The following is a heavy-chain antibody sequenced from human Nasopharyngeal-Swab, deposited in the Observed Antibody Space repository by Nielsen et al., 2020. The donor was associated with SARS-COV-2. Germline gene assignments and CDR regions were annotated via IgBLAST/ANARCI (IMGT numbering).Heavy chain of an antibody. CDR2: ISSSGSTI. D-gene: IGHD5-18*01. CDR3: ARPRGYSYGYPPDY. CDR1: GFTFSSYE. J-gene: IGHJ4*02. Sequence: GESLKISCAASGFTFSSYEMNWVRQAPGKGLEWVSYISSSGSTIYYADSVKGRFTISRDNAKNSLYLQMNSLRAEDTAVYYCARPRGYSYGYPPDYWGQGTLVTVSS. V-gene: IGHV3-48*03.